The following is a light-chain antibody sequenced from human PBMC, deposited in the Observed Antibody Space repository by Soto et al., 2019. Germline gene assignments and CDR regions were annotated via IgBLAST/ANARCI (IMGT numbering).Light chain of an antibody. CDR3: ATWDDSLNGYV. Sequence: QAVVTQPPSASGTPGQRATISCSGSSSNVGTNTVHWYQHLPGTAPKLLIYGNNQRPSGVPDRFSGSSSGTSASLAISGLRSEDESDYYCATWDDSLNGYVFGTGTKLTVL. CDR1: SSNVGTNT. CDR2: GNN. V-gene: IGLV1-44*01. J-gene: IGLJ1*01.